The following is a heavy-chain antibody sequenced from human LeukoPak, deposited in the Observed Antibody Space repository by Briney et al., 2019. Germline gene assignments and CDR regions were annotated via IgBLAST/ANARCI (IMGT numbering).Heavy chain of an antibody. CDR3: ARVNYYGSGSYPF. CDR2: INPNSGGT. Sequence: GASVKVSCKASGYTFTSHYMHWVRQAPGQGLEWMGWINPNSGGTNYAQKFQGRVTMTRDTSISTAYMELSRLRSDDTAVYYCARVNYYGSGSYPFWGQGTLVTVSS. CDR1: GYTFTSHY. J-gene: IGHJ4*02. V-gene: IGHV1-2*02. D-gene: IGHD3-10*01.